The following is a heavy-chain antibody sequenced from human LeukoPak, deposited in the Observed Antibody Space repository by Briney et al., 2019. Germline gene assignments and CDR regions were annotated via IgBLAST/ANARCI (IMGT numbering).Heavy chain of an antibody. CDR1: GFTFSNAW. CDR3: TTDLGGSGSYYNAYFDY. D-gene: IGHD3-10*01. J-gene: IGHJ4*02. CDR2: IKSKTDCGTT. Sequence: GGSLRLSCAASGFTFSNAWMSWVRQAPGKGREWVALIKSKTDCGTTDYAAPVKGRFTISRDDSKNTLYLQMNSLKTEDTAVYYCTTDLGGSGSYYNAYFDYWGQGNLVTVSS. V-gene: IGHV3-15*01.